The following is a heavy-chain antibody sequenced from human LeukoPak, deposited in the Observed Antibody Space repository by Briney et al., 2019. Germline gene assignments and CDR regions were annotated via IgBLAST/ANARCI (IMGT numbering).Heavy chain of an antibody. J-gene: IGHJ4*02. CDR3: AKGEVGATKLRDY. CDR1: GFIFSNYV. CDR2: ISGSGGST. V-gene: IGHV3-23*01. Sequence: GGSLRLSCAASGFIFSNYVMSWVRQAPGKGLEWVSSISGSGGSTDYADSVKGRITISRDNSRDTLYLQMNGLRAEDTAVYYCAKGEVGATKLRDYWGQGILVTVSS. D-gene: IGHD1-26*01.